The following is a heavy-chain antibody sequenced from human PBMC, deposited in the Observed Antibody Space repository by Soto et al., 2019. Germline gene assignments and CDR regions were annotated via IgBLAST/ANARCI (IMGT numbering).Heavy chain of an antibody. V-gene: IGHV1-2*04. J-gene: IGHJ6*02. CDR2: INPNSGRT. Sequence: AAVKVACNASGYTFTCYYKHCVRQAPGQRLEWMGWINPNSGRTNDAQKFQRWVTMTRDTSISTAYMELSRLRSDDTAVYYCARGTMVYEYYGMDVWGQGTTVTVS. CDR1: GYTFTCYY. CDR3: ARGTMVYEYYGMDV. D-gene: IGHD3-10*01.